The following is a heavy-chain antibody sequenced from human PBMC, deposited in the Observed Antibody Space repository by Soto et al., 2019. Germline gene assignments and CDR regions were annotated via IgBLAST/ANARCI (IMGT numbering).Heavy chain of an antibody. J-gene: IGHJ5*02. CDR2: IIPIFGTA. V-gene: IGHV1-69*13. Sequence: SVKVSCKASGGTFSSYAISWVRQAPGQGLEWMGGIIPIFGTANYAQKFQGRVTITADESTSTAYMELSSLRSEDTAVYYCERGIRRGRSSWYWFDTWGQGTLVTVSS. D-gene: IGHD6-13*01. CDR1: GGTFSSYA. CDR3: ERGIRRGRSSWYWFDT.